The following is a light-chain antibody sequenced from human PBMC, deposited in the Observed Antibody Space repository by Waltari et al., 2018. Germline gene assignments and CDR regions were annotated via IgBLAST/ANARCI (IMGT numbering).Light chain of an antibody. Sequence: SSELTQDHGVSVALGQTFTITCLGDSPRTSYATWYQLKPGQAPVLVIDGKDKRASGIPDRFSGYSSGTTSSLTITGAQAEDEADYYCSSRNGRADQVVFAGGTKVTVL. J-gene: IGLJ3*02. V-gene: IGLV3-19*01. CDR1: SPRTSY. CDR2: GKD. CDR3: SSRNGRADQVV.